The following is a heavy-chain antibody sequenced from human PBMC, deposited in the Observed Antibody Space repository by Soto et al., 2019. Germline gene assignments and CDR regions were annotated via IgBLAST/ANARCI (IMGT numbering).Heavy chain of an antibody. J-gene: IGHJ4*02. Sequence: PSETLSLTCTVSGGSVSSGSYYWSWIRQPPGKGLEWIGYIYYSGSTNYNPSLKSRVTISVDTSKNQFSLKLSSVTAADTAVYYCARDSSAISGASPSWGQGTLVTVSS. D-gene: IGHD7-27*01. CDR2: IYYSGST. V-gene: IGHV4-61*01. CDR1: GGSVSSGSYY. CDR3: ARDSSAISGASPS.